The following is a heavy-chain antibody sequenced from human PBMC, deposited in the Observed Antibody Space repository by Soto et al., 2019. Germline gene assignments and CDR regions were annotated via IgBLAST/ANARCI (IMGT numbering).Heavy chain of an antibody. CDR3: AGRYSGYDLDYYYGMDV. J-gene: IGHJ6*02. Sequence: PGESLKISCKGSGYSFTSYWIIWVRQMPGKGLEWMGRIDPSDSYTNYSPSFQGHVTISADKSISTAYLQWSSLKASDTAMYYCAGRYSGYDLDYYYGMDVWGQGTTVTVSS. V-gene: IGHV5-10-1*01. CDR1: GYSFTSYW. D-gene: IGHD5-12*01. CDR2: IDPSDSYT.